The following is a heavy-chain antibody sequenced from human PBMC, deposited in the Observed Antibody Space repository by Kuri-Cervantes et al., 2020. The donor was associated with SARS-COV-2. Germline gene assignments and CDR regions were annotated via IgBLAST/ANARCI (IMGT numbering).Heavy chain of an antibody. J-gene: IGHJ5*02. V-gene: IGHV4-59*12. Sequence: GSLRLSCTVSGGSISSYYWSWIRQPPGKGLEWIGYIYYSGSTNYNPSLKSRVTMSVDTSKNQFSLKLSSVTAADTAVYYCARDGTYSSSWRNWFDPWGQGNLV. CDR3: ARDGTYSSSWRNWFDP. D-gene: IGHD6-13*01. CDR1: GGSISSYY. CDR2: IYYSGST.